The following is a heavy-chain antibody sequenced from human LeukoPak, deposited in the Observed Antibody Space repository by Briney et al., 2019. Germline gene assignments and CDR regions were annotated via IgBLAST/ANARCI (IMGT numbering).Heavy chain of an antibody. CDR3: ARRPYYYDNSGYYADYYYFMDV. Sequence: ASVKVSCKASGYTFTTYDISWVRQATGQGLEWMGWMNPNSGDTDYAQKFQGRVTTTRNTSISTAYMELSSLRSEDTAVYYCARRPYYYDNSGYYADYYYFMDVWGKGTTVTVSS. CDR1: GYTFTTYD. D-gene: IGHD3-22*01. CDR2: MNPNSGDT. V-gene: IGHV1-8*01. J-gene: IGHJ6*03.